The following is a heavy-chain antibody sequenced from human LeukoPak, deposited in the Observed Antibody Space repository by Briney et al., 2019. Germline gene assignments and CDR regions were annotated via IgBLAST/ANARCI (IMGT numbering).Heavy chain of an antibody. J-gene: IGHJ3*02. CDR1: GGTFSSYA. D-gene: IGHD1-26*01. Sequence: ASVKVSCKASGGTFSSYAISWVRQAPGQALEWMGGIIPIFGTANYAQKFQGRVTITADESTSKAYMELSSLRSEDTAVYYCAREAYDESRIVGATSAFDIWGQGTMVTVSS. V-gene: IGHV1-69*13. CDR2: IIPIFGTA. CDR3: AREAYDESRIVGATSAFDI.